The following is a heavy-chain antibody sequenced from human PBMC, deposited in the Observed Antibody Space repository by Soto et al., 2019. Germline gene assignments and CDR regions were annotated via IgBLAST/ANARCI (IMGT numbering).Heavy chain of an antibody. Sequence: QVPLVESGGGVVQPGRSLRLSCAASGFTFSSYAMHWVRQAPGKGLEWVAVISYDGSNKYYADSVKGRFTISRDNSKNTLYLQMNSLRAEDTAVYYCARDDSSGYYLADYWGQGTLVTVSS. CDR2: ISYDGSNK. J-gene: IGHJ4*02. CDR1: GFTFSSYA. CDR3: ARDDSSGYYLADY. D-gene: IGHD3-22*01. V-gene: IGHV3-30-3*01.